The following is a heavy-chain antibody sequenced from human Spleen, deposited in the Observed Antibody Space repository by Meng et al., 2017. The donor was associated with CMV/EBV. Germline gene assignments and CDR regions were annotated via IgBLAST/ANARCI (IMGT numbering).Heavy chain of an antibody. CDR2: IYWNDDK. J-gene: IGHJ5*02. D-gene: IGHD3-3*01. Sequence: SGPTLVKPTQTLTLTCTFSGFSLSTSGVGVGWIRQPPGKALEWLALIYWNDDKRYSPSLKSRLTITKDTSKNQVVLTMTNMDPVDTATYYCAHRGPGDYDFWSGSIYTGGWFDPWGQGTLVTVSS. CDR3: AHRGPGDYDFWSGSIYTGGWFDP. V-gene: IGHV2-5*01. CDR1: GFSLSTSGVG.